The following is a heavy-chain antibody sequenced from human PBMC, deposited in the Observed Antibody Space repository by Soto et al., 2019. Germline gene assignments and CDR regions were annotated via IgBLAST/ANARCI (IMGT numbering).Heavy chain of an antibody. CDR1: GFSLSTSGVG. CDR3: AHSYSSSWYQPTHYYYGMDV. Sequence: ASGPTLVNPTQTLTLTCTFSGFSLSTSGVGVGWIRQPPGKALEWLALIYWDDDKRYSPSLKSRLTITKDTSKNQVVLTMTNMDPVDTATYYCAHSYSSSWYQPTHYYYGMDVWGQGTTVTVSS. V-gene: IGHV2-5*02. J-gene: IGHJ6*02. CDR2: IYWDDDK. D-gene: IGHD6-13*01.